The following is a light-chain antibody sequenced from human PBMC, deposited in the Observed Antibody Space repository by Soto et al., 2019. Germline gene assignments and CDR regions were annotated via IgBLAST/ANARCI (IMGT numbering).Light chain of an antibody. CDR3: MQALQTPLT. CDR2: LGS. J-gene: IGKJ4*01. V-gene: IGKV2-28*01. Sequence: DIVMTQSPLSLPVTPGEPASISCRSSQSLLHSDGYNYLDWLLQRPGQSPQVLLFLGSTRAPGVHDSVSGRGSGLDDTLKSSRVEAEDVGVYYCMQALQTPLTVGGGTRVEI. CDR1: QSLLHSDGYNY.